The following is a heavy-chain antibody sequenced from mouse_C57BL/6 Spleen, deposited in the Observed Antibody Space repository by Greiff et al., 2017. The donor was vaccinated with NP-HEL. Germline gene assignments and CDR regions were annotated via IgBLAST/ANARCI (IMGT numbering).Heavy chain of an antibody. V-gene: IGHV1-47*01. CDR2: FHPYNDDT. CDR3: AREGSGSSFYYFDY. J-gene: IGHJ2*01. Sequence: VKLMESGAELVKPGASVKMSCKASGYTFTTYPIEWMKQNHGKSLEWIGNFHPYNDDTKYNEKFKGKATLTVEKSSSTVYLELSRLTSDDSAVYYCAREGSGSSFYYFDYWGQGTTLTVSS. CDR1: GYTFTTYP. D-gene: IGHD1-1*01.